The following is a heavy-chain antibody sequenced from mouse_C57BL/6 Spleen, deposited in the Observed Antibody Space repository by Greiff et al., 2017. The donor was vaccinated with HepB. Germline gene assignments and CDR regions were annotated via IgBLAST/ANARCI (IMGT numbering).Heavy chain of an antibody. CDR1: GYTFTSYW. J-gene: IGHJ2*01. V-gene: IGHV1-53*01. CDR3: ARCPLYYYGDFDY. D-gene: IGHD1-1*01. Sequence: QVQLKQPGTELVKPGASVKLSCKASGYTFTSYWMHWVKQRPGQGLEWIGNINPSNGGTNYNEKFKSKATLTVDKSSSTAYMQLSSLTSEDSAVYYCARCPLYYYGDFDYWGQGTTLTVSS. CDR2: INPSNGGT.